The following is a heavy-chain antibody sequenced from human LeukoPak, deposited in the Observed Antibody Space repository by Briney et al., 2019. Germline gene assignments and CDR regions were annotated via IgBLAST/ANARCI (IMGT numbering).Heavy chain of an antibody. V-gene: IGHV3-48*03. CDR2: ISSSGSTI. CDR3: ASSTLPRLQPDY. Sequence: GGSLRLSCAASGFTFSSYEMNWVRQAPGKGLEWVSYISSSGSTIYYADSVKGRFTISRDNARNSLYLQMNSLRAEDTAVYYCASSTLPRLQPDYWGQGTLVTVSS. J-gene: IGHJ4*02. CDR1: GFTFSSYE. D-gene: IGHD4-11*01.